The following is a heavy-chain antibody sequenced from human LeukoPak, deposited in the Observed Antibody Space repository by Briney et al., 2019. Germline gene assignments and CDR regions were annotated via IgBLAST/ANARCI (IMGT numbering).Heavy chain of an antibody. Sequence: ASVKVSCKASGYSFTGYYIHWVRQAPGQGLEWMGWIKPHSGGTHYAQKFQGRATMTRDTSISTAYMELSRLRSDDTAIYYCARGRFYTSGSYYNRLDYWGQGTLVTVSS. CDR1: GYSFTGYY. V-gene: IGHV1-2*02. CDR2: IKPHSGGT. CDR3: ARGRFYTSGSYYNRLDY. J-gene: IGHJ4*02. D-gene: IGHD3-10*01.